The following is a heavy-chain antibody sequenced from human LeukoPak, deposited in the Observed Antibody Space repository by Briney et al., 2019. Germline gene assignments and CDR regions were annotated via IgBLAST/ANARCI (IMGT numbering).Heavy chain of an antibody. CDR1: GYTFTSYG. J-gene: IGHJ6*03. CDR3: ASSITARGSYYMDV. V-gene: IGHV1-18*01. D-gene: IGHD1-20*01. Sequence: GASVKVSCKASGYTFTSYGISWVRQAPGQGLEWMGWISAYNGNTNYAQKLQGRVTMTTDTSTSTTYMELRSLRSDDTAVYYCASSITARGSYYMDVWGKGTTVTVSS. CDR2: ISAYNGNT.